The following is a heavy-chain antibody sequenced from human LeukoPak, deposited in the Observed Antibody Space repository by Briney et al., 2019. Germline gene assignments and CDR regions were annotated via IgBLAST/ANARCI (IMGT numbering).Heavy chain of an antibody. V-gene: IGHV3-9*01. CDR3: ARDPYSGSYGNNYYYYMDV. J-gene: IGHJ6*03. D-gene: IGHD5-12*01. CDR1: GFTFDDYA. Sequence: QPGRSLRLSCAASGFTFDDYAMHWVRQAPGKGLEWVSGISWNSGSIGDADSVKGRFTISRDNAQNSLYLQMNSLRAEDTAVYYCARDPYSGSYGNNYYYYMDVWGKGTTVTISS. CDR2: ISWNSGSI.